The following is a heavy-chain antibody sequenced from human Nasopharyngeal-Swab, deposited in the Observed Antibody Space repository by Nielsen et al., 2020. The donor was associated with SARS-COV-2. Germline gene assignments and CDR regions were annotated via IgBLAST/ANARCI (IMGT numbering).Heavy chain of an antibody. Sequence: GESLKISCAASGFTFSSYDMSWVRQAAGKGLEWVSAISGSGGNTYYADSVKGRFTISRDNSRNTLYLHMNSLRAEDTAVYYCAKEQYAGSSVDYWGQGTLVTVSS. J-gene: IGHJ4*02. D-gene: IGHD1-26*01. CDR2: ISGSGGNT. CDR1: GFTFSSYD. CDR3: AKEQYAGSSVDY. V-gene: IGHV3-23*01.